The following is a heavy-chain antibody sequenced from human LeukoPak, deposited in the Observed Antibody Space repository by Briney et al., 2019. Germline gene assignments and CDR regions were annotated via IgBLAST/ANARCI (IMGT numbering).Heavy chain of an antibody. CDR3: ARQYGSWSADS. V-gene: IGHV4-39*01. CDR1: GGSITNYSYY. J-gene: IGHJ4*02. Sequence: PSETLSLTCTVFGGSITNYSYYWGWIRQPPGKGLEWIGTIYYSGSTYYNPSLKSRVTISVDTSKNQFSLNLSSVTAADTAVYYCARQYGSWSADSWGQGTLVTVSS. CDR2: IYYSGST. D-gene: IGHD2-15*01.